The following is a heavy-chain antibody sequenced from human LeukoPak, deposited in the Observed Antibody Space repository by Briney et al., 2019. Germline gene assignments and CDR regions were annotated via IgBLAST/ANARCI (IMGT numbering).Heavy chain of an antibody. CDR2: TYYRSKWYN. CDR3: ARVATGAPRYYYSMDV. CDR1: GDSVSSNSAN. V-gene: IGHV6-1*01. Sequence: SQTLSLTCAISGDSVSSNSANWNWIRQSPSRGLEWLGRTYYRSKWYNDYAVSVKSRITINADTSKNQLSLQLNSVTPEDTAVYYCARVATGAPRYYYSMDVWGKGTTVTVSS. D-gene: IGHD1-1*01. J-gene: IGHJ6*04.